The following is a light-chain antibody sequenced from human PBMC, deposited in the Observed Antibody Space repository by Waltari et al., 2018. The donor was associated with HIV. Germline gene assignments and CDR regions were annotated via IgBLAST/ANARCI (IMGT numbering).Light chain of an antibody. CDR1: QTVSGN. V-gene: IGKV3D-15*01. Sequence: DIVLTQSPGTLSVSPEERATLSCKASQTVSGNLAWYQQRPGQSPRLLIYAASTRATDTPPRFSGSGSETDFTLTIGSLQSEDFAIYFCQQYQSWPRTFGQGTKVEIK. CDR3: QQYQSWPRT. CDR2: AAS. J-gene: IGKJ4*01.